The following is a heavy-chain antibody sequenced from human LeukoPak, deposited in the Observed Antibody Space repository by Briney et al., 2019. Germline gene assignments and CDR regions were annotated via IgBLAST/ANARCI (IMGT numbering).Heavy chain of an antibody. CDR1: GGSFSGYY. J-gene: IGHJ4*02. D-gene: IGHD3-22*01. Sequence: SETLSLTCAVYGGSFSGYYWSWVRQPPGKGLEWIGEINHSGSTNYNPSLKSRVTISVETSKNQFSLELSSVTAADTAVYYCARGGRYYYDSSGYSRRPVDYWGQGTLFTVSS. V-gene: IGHV4-34*01. CDR3: ARGGRYYYDSSGYSRRPVDY. CDR2: INHSGST.